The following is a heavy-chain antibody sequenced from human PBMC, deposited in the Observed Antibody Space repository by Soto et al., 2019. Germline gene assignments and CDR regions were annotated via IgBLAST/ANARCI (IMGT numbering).Heavy chain of an antibody. J-gene: IGHJ6*02. CDR1: GFTFSTYW. V-gene: IGHV3-74*01. Sequence: GGSLRLSCAASGFTFSTYWIHWVRQTPGKGLVWVSRINTDGSSTYYADSVKGRFTISRDNSKNSLYLQMNSLRTEDTALYYCAKDPAGFSTNYYYYGMDVWGQGTTVTVSS. CDR2: INTDGSST. CDR3: AKDPAGFSTNYYYYGMDV. D-gene: IGHD6-13*01.